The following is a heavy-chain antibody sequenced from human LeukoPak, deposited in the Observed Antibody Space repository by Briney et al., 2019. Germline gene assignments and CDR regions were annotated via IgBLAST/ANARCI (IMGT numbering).Heavy chain of an antibody. Sequence: GGSLRLSCAASGFTFDDYGMSWVRQAPGKGLEWVSGINWNGNTNYADSVKGRFTISRGNAKNSLYLQMNSLRAEDTALYHCAREGYRGYEGWFDPWGQGTLVTVSS. CDR1: GFTFDDYG. CDR2: INWNGNT. D-gene: IGHD5-12*01. J-gene: IGHJ5*02. V-gene: IGHV3-20*01. CDR3: AREGYRGYEGWFDP.